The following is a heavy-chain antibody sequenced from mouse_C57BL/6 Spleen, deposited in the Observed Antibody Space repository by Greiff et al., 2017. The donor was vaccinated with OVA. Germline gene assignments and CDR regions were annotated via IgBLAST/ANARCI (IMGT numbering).Heavy chain of an antibody. J-gene: IGHJ3*01. D-gene: IGHD2-3*01. Sequence: VKLVESGPGLVQPSQRLSITCTVSGFSLTSYGVHWVRQPPGKGLEWLGVIWSGGSTDYNAAFISRLSISKDNSKSQVFFKMNSLQADDTAIYYCARDGYYGAYWGQGTLVTVSA. CDR2: IWSGGST. CDR3: ARDGYYGAY. CDR1: GFSLTSYG. V-gene: IGHV2-4*01.